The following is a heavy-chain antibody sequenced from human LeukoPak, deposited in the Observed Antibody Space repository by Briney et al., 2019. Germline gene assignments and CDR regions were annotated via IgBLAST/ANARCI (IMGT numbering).Heavy chain of an antibody. CDR2: FDPEDGET. J-gene: IGHJ6*02. D-gene: IGHD1-7*01. CDR3: ATDASLITGTTAYYYGMDV. V-gene: IGHV1-24*01. CDR1: GYTLTELS. Sequence: ASVKVSCKVSGYTLTELSMHWVRQAPGKGLEWMGGFDPEDGETIYAQKFQGRVTMTEDTSTDTAYMELSSLRSEDTAVYYCATDASLITGTTAYYYGMDVWGQGTTVTVSS.